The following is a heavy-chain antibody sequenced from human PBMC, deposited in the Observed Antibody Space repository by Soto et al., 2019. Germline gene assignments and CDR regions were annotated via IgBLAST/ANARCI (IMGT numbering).Heavy chain of an antibody. CDR2: ISAYNDDT. CDR3: ARERRDAYNLFYGMDV. Sequence: ASVKVSCKASGYTFSSYGISWMRQAPGQGLEWMGWISAYNDDTNYAQILQGRVTMTTDTSTSTAYMELGSLRSDDTAVYYCARERRDAYNLFYGMDVWGQGTTVTVS. CDR1: GYTFSSYG. V-gene: IGHV1-18*01. J-gene: IGHJ6*02. D-gene: IGHD1-1*01.